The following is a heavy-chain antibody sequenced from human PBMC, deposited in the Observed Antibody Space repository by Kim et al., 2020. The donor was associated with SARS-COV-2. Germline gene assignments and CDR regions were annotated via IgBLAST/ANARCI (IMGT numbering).Heavy chain of an antibody. V-gene: IGHV3-11*04. Sequence: GGSLRLSCAASGFTFSDYYMSWIRQAPGKGLEWVSYISSSGSTIYYADSVKGRFTISRDNAKNSLYLQMNSLRAEDTAVYYCAREYYSSGRWYFDLWGRGTLVTVSS. CDR1: GFTFSDYY. D-gene: IGHD6-19*01. CDR3: AREYYSSGRWYFDL. CDR2: ISSSGSTI. J-gene: IGHJ2*01.